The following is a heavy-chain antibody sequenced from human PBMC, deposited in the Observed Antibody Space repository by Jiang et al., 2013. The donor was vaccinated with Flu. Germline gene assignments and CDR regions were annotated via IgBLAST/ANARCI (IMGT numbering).Heavy chain of an antibody. Sequence: GAEVKKPGASVRVSCKASGYYLTSYGIHWVRQAPGQQVEWMGWINPGNDNTKYSPKFQGRVTFTRDTSANTAYMDMSSLTSEDTAVYYCARVTFKYNNGWISNAFDIWGLGTMVTVSS. CDR1: GYYLTSYG. CDR2: INPGNDNT. D-gene: IGHD6-19*01. CDR3: ARVTFKYNNGWISNAFDI. J-gene: IGHJ3*02. V-gene: IGHV1-3*01.